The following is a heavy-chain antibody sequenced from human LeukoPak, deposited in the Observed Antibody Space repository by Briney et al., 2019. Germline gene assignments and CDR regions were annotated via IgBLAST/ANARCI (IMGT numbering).Heavy chain of an antibody. CDR3: AELGITMIGGV. V-gene: IGHV3-21*01. CDR1: GFNFGSYS. CDR2: ISGSGTFI. D-gene: IGHD3-10*02. Sequence: GGSLRLSCAASGFNFGSYSMDWVRQAPGAGLEWVASISGSGTFILYADSLKGRFTISRDNTKNSLFPQMNSLRAEDTAVYYCAELGITMIGGVWGKGTTVTISS. J-gene: IGHJ6*04.